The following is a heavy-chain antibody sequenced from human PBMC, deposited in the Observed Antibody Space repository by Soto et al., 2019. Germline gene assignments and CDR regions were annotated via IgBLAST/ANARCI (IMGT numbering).Heavy chain of an antibody. CDR3: VRGGGGSPFHP. J-gene: IGHJ5*02. CDR2: ISPGSRYP. V-gene: IGHV3-11*06. D-gene: IGHD2-15*01. CDR1: GFTFGDSY. Sequence: QVQLVESGGGLVPPGGSLRLSCAGSGFTFGDSYMSWIRQAPGKGLEWLSYISPGSRYPAYADSVKGRFTISRDNAKRSLYLQMMSLTAEDTAIDYCVRGGGGSPFHPWGQGTMVTVSS.